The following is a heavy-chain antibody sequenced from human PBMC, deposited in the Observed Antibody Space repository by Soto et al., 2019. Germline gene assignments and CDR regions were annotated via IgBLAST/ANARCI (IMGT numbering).Heavy chain of an antibody. CDR3: AGHSPGAP. CDR1: GYTFTSYG. CDR2: ISPYNGNT. J-gene: IGHJ5*02. Sequence: QVQLVQSGAEVKKPGASVKVSCKASGYTFTSYGISWVRQAPGQGLEWMGWISPYNGNTKFPQKLQGRVTMTTDTSTSTAYMELRSLSSGDMAVDYCAGHSPGAPWGQGALVTVSS. V-gene: IGHV1-18*03. D-gene: IGHD1-26*01.